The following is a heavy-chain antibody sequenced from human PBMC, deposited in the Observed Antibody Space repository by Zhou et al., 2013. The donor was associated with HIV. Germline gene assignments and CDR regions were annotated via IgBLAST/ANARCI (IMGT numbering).Heavy chain of an antibody. Sequence: QVQLVQSGAEVKKPGASVEVSCKASGYTFTDYGITWVRQAPGQGLEWMGWISPYKSNTNSAQKFQGRVTMTTDTSTNTAYMELWSLRPDDTAVYYCAGLRLGEFSLAYWGQGTLVTVSS. V-gene: IGHV1-18*01. CDR3: AGLRLGEFSLAY. J-gene: IGHJ4*02. CDR1: GYTFTDYG. D-gene: IGHD3-16*02. CDR2: ISPYKSNT.